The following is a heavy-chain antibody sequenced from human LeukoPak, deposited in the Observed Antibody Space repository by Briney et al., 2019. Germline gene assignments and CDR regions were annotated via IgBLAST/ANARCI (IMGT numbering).Heavy chain of an antibody. Sequence: GGSLRLSCAASGFIFSSYSMNWVRQAPGKGLEWVSSISSSSSYIYHADSVKGRFTISRDNAKNSLSLQMNSLRAEDTAVYYCARDPTYYYDSSGVTDCWGQGTLVTVSS. CDR2: ISSSSSYI. D-gene: IGHD3-22*01. CDR3: ARDPTYYYDSSGVTDC. J-gene: IGHJ4*02. CDR1: GFIFSSYS. V-gene: IGHV3-21*01.